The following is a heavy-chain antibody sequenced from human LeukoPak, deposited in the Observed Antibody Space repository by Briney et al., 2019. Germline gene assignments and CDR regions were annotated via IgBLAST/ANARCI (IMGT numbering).Heavy chain of an antibody. CDR2: ISYDGSNK. J-gene: IGHJ3*02. D-gene: IGHD2-15*01. Sequence: GGSLRLSCEASGFXFNSYGMDWVRQAPGKGLEWVAVISYDGSNKYYGDSVKGRFTISRDNSKNTLYLQMNSLRVEDTAVYYCAKDIVSYCSGGRCYSSAFDIWGQGTMVIVSS. V-gene: IGHV3-30*18. CDR3: AKDIVSYCSGGRCYSSAFDI. CDR1: GFXFNSYG.